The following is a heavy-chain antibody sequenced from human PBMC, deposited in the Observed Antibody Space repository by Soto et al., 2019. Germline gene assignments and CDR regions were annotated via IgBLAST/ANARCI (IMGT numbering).Heavy chain of an antibody. V-gene: IGHV4-59*01. J-gene: IGHJ3*02. CDR1: GGSISSYY. D-gene: IGHD3-16*01. Sequence: PSETLSLTCTVSGGSISSYYWSWIRQPPGKGLEWIGYIYYSGSTNYNPSLKSRVTISVDTSKNQFSLKLISVTAADTAVYYCARAHEGPHYVPPFDIWGQGTMVTVSS. CDR3: ARAHEGPHYVPPFDI. CDR2: IYYSGST.